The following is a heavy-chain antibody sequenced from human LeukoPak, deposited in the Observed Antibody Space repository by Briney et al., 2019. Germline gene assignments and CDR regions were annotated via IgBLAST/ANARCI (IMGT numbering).Heavy chain of an antibody. V-gene: IGHV3-23*01. CDR1: EFTFSSYA. J-gene: IGHJ3*02. Sequence: PGGSLRLSCAACEFTFSSYAMSWVRQAPGKGLEWVSVISGGGSSTYYADSVKGRFTISRDNSKNTLYLQMNSLRAEDTALYYCAKDSQADAFDIWGQGIMVTVSS. CDR2: ISGGGSST. CDR3: AKDSQADAFDI.